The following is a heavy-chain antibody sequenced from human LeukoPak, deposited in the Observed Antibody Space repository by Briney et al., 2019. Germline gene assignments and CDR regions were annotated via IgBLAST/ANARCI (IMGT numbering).Heavy chain of an antibody. D-gene: IGHD3-9*01. Sequence: PGGSLRLSCAASGFPSNTFNINWVRQAPGKGLNGVSSITSGGDYIYYADSVKGRFTTSRDNAKNSLSLQLNSLRVEDTAVYYCARGHYDVLAASYKWTPDYWGQGTLVTVSS. J-gene: IGHJ4*02. CDR2: ITSGGDYI. CDR1: GFPSNTFN. V-gene: IGHV3-21*01. CDR3: ARGHYDVLAASYKWTPDY.